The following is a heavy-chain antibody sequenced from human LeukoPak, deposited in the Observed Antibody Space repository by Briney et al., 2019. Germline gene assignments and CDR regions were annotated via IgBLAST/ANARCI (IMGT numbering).Heavy chain of an antibody. J-gene: IGHJ4*02. Sequence: GGSLRLSCAASGFTVSSNYMSWVRQAPGKGLQCVSLIYSGDSTYYADSVKGRFTISRDKSKNTLSLQMNSLRAEDTAVYYCARLTVTTTSDYFDYWGQGTLVTVSP. D-gene: IGHD4-17*01. CDR2: IYSGDST. V-gene: IGHV3-53*01. CDR3: ARLTVTTTSDYFDY. CDR1: GFTVSSNY.